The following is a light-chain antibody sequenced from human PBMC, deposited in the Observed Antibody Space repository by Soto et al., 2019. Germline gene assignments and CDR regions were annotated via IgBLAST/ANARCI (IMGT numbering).Light chain of an antibody. CDR3: AAWDDSLSGVV. J-gene: IGLJ2*01. CDR1: SSNIGSNY. CDR2: RNN. Sequence: QSALTQPPSASGTPGQRVTISCSGSSSNIGSNYVYWYQQLPGTAPQLLIYRNNQRPSGVPDRFSGSKSGTSASLAISGLRSEDEADYYCAAWDDSLSGVVFGGGTKLTVL. V-gene: IGLV1-47*01.